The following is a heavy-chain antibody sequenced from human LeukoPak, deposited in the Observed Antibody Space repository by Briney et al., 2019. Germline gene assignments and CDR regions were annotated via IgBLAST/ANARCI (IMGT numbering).Heavy chain of an antibody. Sequence: SETLSLTCTVSGSSINTYYWNWMRQSPGKGLEWIGYIYDNGNTNFNASLKSRVTIPVDTSKKQVSLKLSSVTAADTAIYYCARGGGSSSPRGTWFDPWGQGTLVIVSS. CDR3: ARGGGSSSPRGTWFDP. V-gene: IGHV4-59*01. J-gene: IGHJ5*02. CDR1: GSSINTYY. D-gene: IGHD2-2*01. CDR2: IYDNGNT.